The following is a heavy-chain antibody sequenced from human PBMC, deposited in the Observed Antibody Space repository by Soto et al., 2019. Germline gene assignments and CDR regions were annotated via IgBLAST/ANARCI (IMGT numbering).Heavy chain of an antibody. CDR2: TNNDGSAT. D-gene: IGHD5-12*01. CDR1: GFGFSSYW. Sequence: GGSLRLSCAASGFGFSSYWMHWVRQAPGKGLVWVSSTNNDGSATTYADSVRGRFTSFRDNAKNTLLLQMTSLGVEDTAVYYCAREMATISLGAFDIWGEGTMVTVSS. V-gene: IGHV3-74*01. CDR3: AREMATISLGAFDI. J-gene: IGHJ3*02.